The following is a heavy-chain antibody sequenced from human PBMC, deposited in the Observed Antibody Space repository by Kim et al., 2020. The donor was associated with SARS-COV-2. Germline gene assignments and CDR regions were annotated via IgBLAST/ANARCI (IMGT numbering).Heavy chain of an antibody. Sequence: SETLSLTCAVYGGSFSGYYWSWIRQPPGKGLEWIGEINHSGSTNYNPSLKSRVTISVDTSKNQFSLKLSSVTAADTAVYYCAVELERLQRHYGMDVWGQGTTVTVSS. J-gene: IGHJ6*02. V-gene: IGHV4-34*01. CDR2: INHSGST. D-gene: IGHD1-1*01. CDR1: GGSFSGYY. CDR3: AVELERLQRHYGMDV.